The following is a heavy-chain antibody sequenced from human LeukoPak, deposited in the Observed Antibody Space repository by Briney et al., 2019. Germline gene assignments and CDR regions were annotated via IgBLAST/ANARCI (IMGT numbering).Heavy chain of an antibody. CDR1: GASISSSSYY. Sequence: SETLSLTCTVSGASISSSSYYWGWIRQPPGKGLEWIGSIYHSGSTYFNPSLKSRVTMFADTSKNQFSLRLSSATAGDTATYYCAKHDASGDYADCWGQGTLVTVFS. V-gene: IGHV4-39*01. J-gene: IGHJ1*01. CDR3: AKHDASGDYADC. CDR2: IYHSGST. D-gene: IGHD4-17*01.